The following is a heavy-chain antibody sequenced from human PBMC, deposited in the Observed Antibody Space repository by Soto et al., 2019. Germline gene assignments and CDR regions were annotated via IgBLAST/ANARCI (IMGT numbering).Heavy chain of an antibody. D-gene: IGHD4-4*01. Sequence: QVQLVQSRAEVKKPVSSVKVSCKASGGTFSSYTISWVRQAPGQGLEWMGRIIPILGIANYAQKFQGRVTITADKSTSTAYMELSSLRSEDTAVYYCASTVTTSDYYYYYMDVWGKGTTVTVSS. CDR3: ASTVTTSDYYYYYMDV. CDR2: IIPILGIA. CDR1: GGTFSSYT. V-gene: IGHV1-69*02. J-gene: IGHJ6*03.